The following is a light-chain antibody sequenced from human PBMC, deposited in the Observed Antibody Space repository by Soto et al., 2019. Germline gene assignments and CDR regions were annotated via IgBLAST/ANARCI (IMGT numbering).Light chain of an antibody. CDR3: VLYVGGAVV. J-gene: IGLJ2*01. CDR2: STT. CDR1: SGSVSTSYY. V-gene: IGLV8-61*01. Sequence: QAVVTQEPSFSVSPGGTVTLTCGLSSGSVSTSYYPSWYQQTPGQAPRTLIYSTTTRSSGVPARFSGSILGNKAALTITGAQADDESDYYCVLYVGGAVVFGGGTQLTVL.